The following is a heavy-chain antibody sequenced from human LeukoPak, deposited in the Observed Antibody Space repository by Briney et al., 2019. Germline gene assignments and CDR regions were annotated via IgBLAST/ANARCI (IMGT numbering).Heavy chain of an antibody. CDR3: GGRRCGVLHYYFDS. J-gene: IGHJ4*02. Sequence: SETLSLTCAVNGGPFTGYYWSGIRQSPGKGWEGIGEINHTGNTDYNQSLKSGITISEETSKRQYFLRLSSVTAAATAYYYCGGRRCGVLHYYFDSWGQGNLVTVSS. CDR2: INHTGNT. V-gene: IGHV4-34*01. CDR1: GGPFTGYY. D-gene: IGHD3-10*01.